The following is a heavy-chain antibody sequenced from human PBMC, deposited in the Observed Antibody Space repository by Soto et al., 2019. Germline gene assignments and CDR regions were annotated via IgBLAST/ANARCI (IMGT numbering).Heavy chain of an antibody. CDR2: ISDSGRT. Sequence: TVSSGSISTYYWSWIRQLPGKGLEWVGYISDSGRTNYNPSLKSRVTISLATSRNQFSLKVSSVTAADTAVYYCARYAGSSWFDYGGQGSLVTVSS. D-gene: IGHD6-13*01. CDR3: ARYAGSSWFDY. J-gene: IGHJ4*02. CDR1: SGSISTYY. V-gene: IGHV4-59*01.